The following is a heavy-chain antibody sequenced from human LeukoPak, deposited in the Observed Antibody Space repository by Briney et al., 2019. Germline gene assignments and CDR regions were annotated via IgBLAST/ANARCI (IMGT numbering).Heavy chain of an antibody. CDR3: ARGRHGFGDLGYGMDV. J-gene: IGHJ6*02. CDR2: ISSSSSYI. Sequence: GGSLRLSCAASGFTFSSYRMNWVRQAPGKGLEWVSSISSSSSYIYYADSVEGRFTISRDNAKNSLYLQMNSLRAEDTVVFYCARGRHGFGDLGYGMDVWGQGTTVSVSS. CDR1: GFTFSSYR. D-gene: IGHD3-10*01. V-gene: IGHV3-21*01.